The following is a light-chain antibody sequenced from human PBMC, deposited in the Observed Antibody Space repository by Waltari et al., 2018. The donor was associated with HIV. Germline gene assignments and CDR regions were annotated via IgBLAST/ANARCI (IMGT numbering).Light chain of an antibody. J-gene: IGLJ2*01. CDR3: SSYTSSNLV. CDR2: EVS. Sequence: QSALTQPPSVSGSPGQSVTISCTGSSSDVGSYNRVSWSQQPPGTAPKRMNYEVSNRPAGVPERFSGSKSGNTASLIISGLQAEDEADYYCSSYTSSNLVFGGGTKLTVL. V-gene: IGLV2-18*02. CDR1: SSDVGSYNR.